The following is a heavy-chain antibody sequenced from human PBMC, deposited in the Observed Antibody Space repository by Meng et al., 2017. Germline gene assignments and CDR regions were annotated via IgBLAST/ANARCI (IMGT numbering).Heavy chain of an antibody. D-gene: IGHD2-21*02. Sequence: GESLKISCAASGFTFSSYAMHWVRQAPGKGLEWVAVISYDGSNKYYADSVKGRFTISRDNSKNTLYLQMNSLSAEDTAVYYCAREHIVVVTARSRNYFDYWGQGTLVTVSS. CDR1: GFTFSSYA. J-gene: IGHJ4*02. V-gene: IGHV3-30*01. CDR3: AREHIVVVTARSRNYFDY. CDR2: ISYDGSNK.